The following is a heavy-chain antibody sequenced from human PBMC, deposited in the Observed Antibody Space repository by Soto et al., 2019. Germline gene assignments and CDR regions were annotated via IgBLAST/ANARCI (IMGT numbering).Heavy chain of an antibody. D-gene: IGHD5-12*01. CDR3: ARLGGYSGYDPVDY. V-gene: IGHV3-23*01. Sequence: EVQLLESGGGLVEPGGSLRLSCAASGFHFSIYAMGWVRQAPGKGLEWVSVISGNGGSTYYPDSVKGRFSISRDISKNTLLLEMNSLRAEDTAIYYCARLGGYSGYDPVDYWGQGTLVTVSS. J-gene: IGHJ4*02. CDR1: GFHFSIYA. CDR2: ISGNGGST.